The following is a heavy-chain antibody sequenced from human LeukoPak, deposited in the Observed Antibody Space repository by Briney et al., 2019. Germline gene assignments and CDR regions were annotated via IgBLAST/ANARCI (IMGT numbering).Heavy chain of an antibody. CDR3: ARYYYDSSGYPKNWFDP. V-gene: IGHV5-51*01. CDR2: IYPGDSDT. D-gene: IGHD3-22*01. CDR1: GYSFTSYW. J-gene: IGHJ5*02. Sequence: GESLQISCKGSGYSFTSYWIGWVRQLPGKGLEWMGIIYPGDSDTRYSPSFQGQVTISADKSISTAYLQWSSLKASDTAMYYCARYYYDSSGYPKNWFDPWGQGTLVTVSS.